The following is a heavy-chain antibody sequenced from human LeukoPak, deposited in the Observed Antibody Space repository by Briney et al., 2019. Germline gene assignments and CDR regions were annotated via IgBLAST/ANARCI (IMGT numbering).Heavy chain of an antibody. CDR2: ISGSGSGGST. J-gene: IGHJ6*03. D-gene: IGHD3-22*01. CDR3: ARVPYYYDSSEYYYMDV. CDR1: GFTFGSSA. V-gene: IGHV3-23*01. Sequence: GGSLRLSCAASGFTFGSSAMSWVRQAPGKGLEWVSSISGSGSGGSTYYADSVKGRFTISRDNAKNSLYLQMNSLRAEDTAVYYCARVPYYYDSSEYYYMDVWGKGTTVTISS.